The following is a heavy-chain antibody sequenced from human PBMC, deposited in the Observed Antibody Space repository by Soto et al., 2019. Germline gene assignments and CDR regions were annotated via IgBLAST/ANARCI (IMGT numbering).Heavy chain of an antibody. CDR3: ARDGPYCSSTSCSSLDY. J-gene: IGHJ4*02. Sequence: PGGSLRLSCAASGFTFSSYAMHWVRQAPGKGLEYVSYISSSSSTIYYADSVKGRFTISRDNAKNSLYLQMNSLRAEDTAVYYCARDGPYCSSTSCSSLDYWGQGTLVTVSS. CDR1: GFTFSSYA. D-gene: IGHD2-2*01. CDR2: ISSSSSTI. V-gene: IGHV3-48*01.